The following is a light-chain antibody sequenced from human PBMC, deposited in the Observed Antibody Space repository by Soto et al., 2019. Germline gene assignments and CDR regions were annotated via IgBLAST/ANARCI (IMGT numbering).Light chain of an antibody. J-gene: IGKJ5*01. V-gene: IGKV3-11*01. Sequence: EIVLTQSPDSLSLSPGERATLSCRASQSVSSHLAWYQQKPGQAPRLLLYDSSNRATGIPARFSGTGFGTYFTLAIGSLEPEDFAAYYCQQRSSVITFGQGTRLEIK. CDR2: DSS. CDR3: QQRSSVIT. CDR1: QSVSSH.